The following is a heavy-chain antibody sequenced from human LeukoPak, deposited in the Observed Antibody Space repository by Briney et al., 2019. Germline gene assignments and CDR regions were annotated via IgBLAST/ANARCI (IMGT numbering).Heavy chain of an antibody. J-gene: IGHJ6*02. CDR2: ISYDGSNK. Sequence: GGSLRLSCAASGFTFSSYAMHWVRQAQGKGLEWVAVISYDGSNKYYADSVKGRFTISRDNSKNTLYLQMNSLRAEDTAVYYCARDLAMVRGGSYGMDVWGQGTTVTVSS. CDR1: GFTFSSYA. D-gene: IGHD3-10*01. CDR3: ARDLAMVRGGSYGMDV. V-gene: IGHV3-30*04.